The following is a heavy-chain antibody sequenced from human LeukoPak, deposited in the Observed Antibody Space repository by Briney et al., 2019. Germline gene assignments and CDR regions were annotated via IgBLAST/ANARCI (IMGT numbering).Heavy chain of an antibody. CDR2: IYPGDSDT. CDR1: GYSFTSYW. CDR3: ARPLDAVAGTSSDY. Sequence: GESLKISCKGSGYSFTSYWIGWVRQMPGKGVEWMGIIYPGDSDTRYSPSFQGQVTISADRSISTTYLQWSSLKASDTAMYYCARPLDAVAGTSSDYWGQGTLVTVSS. D-gene: IGHD6-19*01. V-gene: IGHV5-51*01. J-gene: IGHJ4*02.